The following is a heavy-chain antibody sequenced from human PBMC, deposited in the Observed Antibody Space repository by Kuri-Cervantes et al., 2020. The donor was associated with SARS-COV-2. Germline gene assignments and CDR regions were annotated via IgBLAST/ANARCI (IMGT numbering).Heavy chain of an antibody. CDR2: ITPFNGNT. J-gene: IGHJ3*02. V-gene: IGHV1-45*02. CDR1: GDTFTYRF. D-gene: IGHD4/OR15-4a*01. CDR3: ARSGPGAISREDGALDI. Sequence: SVKVSCKASGDTFTYRFLHGVRQAPGQAPEWMGWITPFNGNTKYAQKFQDRVTITRDRSMNTAYMELSSLRSEDTAMYYCARSGPGAISREDGALDIWGQGTMVTDSS.